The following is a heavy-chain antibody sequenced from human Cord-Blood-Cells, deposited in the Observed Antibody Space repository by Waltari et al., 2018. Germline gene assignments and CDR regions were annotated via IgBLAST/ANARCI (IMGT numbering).Heavy chain of an antibody. D-gene: IGHD6-6*01. V-gene: IGHV4-38-2*02. CDR1: GYSISSGYY. J-gene: IGHJ5*02. CDR2: IYHSGST. CDR3: ARESVGIAARRSWFDP. Sequence: QVQLQESGPGLVKPSETLSLTCAVSGYSISSGYYWGWIRQPPGKGLEWIGSIYHSGSTYYNPSLKRRVTISVDTSKNQFSLKRSSVTAADTAVYYCARESVGIAARRSWFDPWGQGTLITVSS.